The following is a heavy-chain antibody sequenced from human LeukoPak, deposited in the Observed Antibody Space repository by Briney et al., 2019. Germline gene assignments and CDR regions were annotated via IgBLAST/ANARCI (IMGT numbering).Heavy chain of an antibody. J-gene: IGHJ5*02. Sequence: ASVKVSCKASGGTFSSYAISWVRQAPGQWLEWMGWIIPIVGTANYAQKFQGRVTITTDESTSPAYMELSSLRSEDTAVYYCARGANIITIFGGGTNWFDPWGQGTLVTVSS. V-gene: IGHV1-69*05. CDR2: IIPIVGTA. CDR1: GGTFSSYA. CDR3: ARGANIITIFGGGTNWFDP. D-gene: IGHD3-3*01.